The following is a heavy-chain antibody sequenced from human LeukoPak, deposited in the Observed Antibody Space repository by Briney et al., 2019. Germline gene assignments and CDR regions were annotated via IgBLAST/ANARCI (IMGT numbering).Heavy chain of an antibody. Sequence: SQTLSLTCTVSGGSISSGSYYWSWIRQPAGKGLEWIGSISYSGNTYYNPSLKSRVTIFVDTSKNQFSLRLSSVTAVDTAVYYCARGVVAAPQTFDYWGQGTLVTVSS. J-gene: IGHJ4*02. CDR3: ARGVVAAPQTFDY. CDR1: GGSISSGSYY. CDR2: ISYSGNT. V-gene: IGHV4-30-2*03. D-gene: IGHD2-15*01.